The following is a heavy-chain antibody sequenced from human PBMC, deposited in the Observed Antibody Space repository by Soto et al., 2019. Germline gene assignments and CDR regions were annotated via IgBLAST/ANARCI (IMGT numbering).Heavy chain of an antibody. J-gene: IGHJ4*02. CDR2: IYYSGST. D-gene: IGHD6-13*01. CDR3: ARGRLSWYYFDY. CDR1: GGSISSYY. V-gene: IGHV4-59*01. Sequence: QVQLQESGPGLVKPSETLSLTCTVSGGSISSYYWSWIRQPPGKGLEWIGYIYYSGSTNYNPSLKSRGTISVDTSKNQFSLKLSSVTAADTAVYYCARGRLSWYYFDYWGQGTLVTVSS.